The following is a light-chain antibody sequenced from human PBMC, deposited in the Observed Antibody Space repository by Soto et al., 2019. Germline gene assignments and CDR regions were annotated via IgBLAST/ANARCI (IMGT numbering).Light chain of an antibody. CDR2: GAS. CDR1: QSVSSN. J-gene: IGKJ1*01. V-gene: IGKV3-15*01. Sequence: EIVMPQSPSTLSVSPGERSTLSCMSSQSVSSNLAWYQQKPGQAPRLLIYGASTRATGIPARFSGSGSGTEFTLTIRSLQSEDFAVYYCQQYNNWPPWTFGQGTKVDIK. CDR3: QQYNNWPPWT.